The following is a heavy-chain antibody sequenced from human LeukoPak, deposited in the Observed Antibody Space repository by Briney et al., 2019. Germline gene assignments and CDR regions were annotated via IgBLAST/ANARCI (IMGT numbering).Heavy chain of an antibody. CDR2: MNPNSGNT. CDR1: GYTFTSYD. Sequence: ASVKVSCKASGYTFTSYDINWVRQATGQGLEWMGWMNPNSGNTGYAQKFQGRVTMTRNTSISTAYMELSSLRSEDTAVYYCAVIILRSTQGYYYYYGMDVWGQGTTVTVSS. CDR3: AVIILRSTQGYYYYYGMDV. V-gene: IGHV1-8*01. J-gene: IGHJ6*02. D-gene: IGHD2/OR15-2a*01.